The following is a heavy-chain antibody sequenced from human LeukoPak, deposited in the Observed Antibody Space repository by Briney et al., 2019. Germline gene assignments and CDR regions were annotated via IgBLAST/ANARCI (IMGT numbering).Heavy chain of an antibody. CDR1: GGSFSGYY. Sequence: SETLSLTCAVYGGSFSGYYWSWIRQPPGKGLEWIGEINHSGSTNYNPSLKSRVTISVDTSKNQFSLKLSSVTAADTAVYYCARGGPFDIWGQGTMVTVPS. J-gene: IGHJ3*02. V-gene: IGHV4-34*01. CDR2: INHSGST. CDR3: ARGGPFDI.